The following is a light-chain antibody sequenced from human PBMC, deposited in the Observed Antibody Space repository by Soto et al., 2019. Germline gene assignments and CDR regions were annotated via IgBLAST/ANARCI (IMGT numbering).Light chain of an antibody. CDR3: YSYAGRSIPWV. Sequence: QSALTQPASVSGSPGQSITISCTGTSSDIGKYNLVSWYQQHSGKAPKLLIYEGSTRPSGVSSRFSGSKSGNTASLTISGLQAEDEADYYCYSYAGRSIPWVFGGGIKLTVL. CDR1: SSDIGKYNL. CDR2: EGS. J-gene: IGLJ3*02. V-gene: IGLV2-23*01.